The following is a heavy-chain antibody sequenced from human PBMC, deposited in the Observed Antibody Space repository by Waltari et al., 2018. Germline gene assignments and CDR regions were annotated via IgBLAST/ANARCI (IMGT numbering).Heavy chain of an antibody. Sequence: ELQRVESGGGWIKPGGSLRLSCAAPGLTAGTNNMSWAAQAPGKGLEWVSVIYSGGSTYYADSVKGRFTISRDNSKNTLYLQMNSLRAEDTAVYYCARGAYSSSSFWYYFDYWGQGTLVTVSS. CDR3: ARGAYSSSSFWYYFDY. CDR1: GLTAGTNN. CDR2: IYSGGST. D-gene: IGHD6-6*01. V-gene: IGHV3-53*01. J-gene: IGHJ4*02.